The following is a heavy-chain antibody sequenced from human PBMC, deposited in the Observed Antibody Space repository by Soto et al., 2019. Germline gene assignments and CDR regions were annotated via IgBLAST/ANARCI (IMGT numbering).Heavy chain of an antibody. D-gene: IGHD6-6*01. CDR2: IDRDGSGK. V-gene: IGHV3-7*01. CDR1: GFTFSGHR. CDR3: ARTAVAQYEYLDY. Sequence: GGSLRLSCAASGFTFSGHRMTWVRQAPGKGLEWVANIDRDGSGKYHVDSVRGRFTISRDNAENSLYLQMSSLRAEDTAVYYCARTAVAQYEYLDYWGQGARVTVSS. J-gene: IGHJ4*02.